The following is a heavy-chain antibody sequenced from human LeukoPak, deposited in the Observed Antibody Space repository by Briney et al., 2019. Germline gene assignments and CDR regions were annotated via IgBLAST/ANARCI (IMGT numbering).Heavy chain of an antibody. J-gene: IGHJ3*02. D-gene: IGHD3-16*01. Sequence: SETLSLTCTVSGGSISSYCWSWIRQPPGKGLEWIGYIYYSGSTNYNPSLKSRVTISVDTSKNQFSLKLSSVTAADTAVYYCARHVAHYDYVWGSYLKNDAFDIWGQGTMVTVSS. CDR3: ARHVAHYDYVWGSYLKNDAFDI. V-gene: IGHV4-59*08. CDR1: GGSISSYC. CDR2: IYYSGST.